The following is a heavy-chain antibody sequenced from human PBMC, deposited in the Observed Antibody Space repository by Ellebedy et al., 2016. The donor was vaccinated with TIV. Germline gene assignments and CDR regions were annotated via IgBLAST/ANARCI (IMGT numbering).Heavy chain of an antibody. CDR3: ARDRDYGTFDY. CDR2: INAGNGNT. Sequence: AASVKVSCKASGYTFTSYAMHWVRHAPGQRLEWLGWINAGNGNTKYSQKFQGRVTITRDTSASTAYMELSSLRSEDTAVYYCARDRDYGTFDYWGQGTLVTVSS. CDR1: GYTFTSYA. D-gene: IGHD4-17*01. V-gene: IGHV1-3*01. J-gene: IGHJ4*02.